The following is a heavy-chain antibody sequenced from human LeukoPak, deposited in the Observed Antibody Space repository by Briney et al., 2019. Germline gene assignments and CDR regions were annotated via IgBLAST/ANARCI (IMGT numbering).Heavy chain of an antibody. Sequence: GGSLRLSCVASGFIFSSYEMHWVRQAPGKGLEWVSYITSSRSTLNYADSVKGRFTISRDNAKNSLYLQMNSLRAEDTAVYYCVRDTFSPDAFDIWGQGTMVTVSS. J-gene: IGHJ3*02. V-gene: IGHV3-48*03. D-gene: IGHD3-16*01. CDR1: GFIFSSYE. CDR2: ITSSRSTL. CDR3: VRDTFSPDAFDI.